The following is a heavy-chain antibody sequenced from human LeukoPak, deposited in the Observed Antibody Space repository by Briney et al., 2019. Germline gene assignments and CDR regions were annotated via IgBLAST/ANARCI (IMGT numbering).Heavy chain of an antibody. CDR2: IYHSGST. J-gene: IGHJ4*02. CDR1: GYSISSGYY. V-gene: IGHV4-38-2*02. Sequence: PSETLSLTCTVSGYSISSGYYWGWIRQPPGKGLEWIGSIYHSGSTYYNPSLKSRVTISVDTSKNQFSLKLSSVTAADTAVYYCARFQHDYGDPHHFDYWGQGTLVTVSS. D-gene: IGHD4-17*01. CDR3: ARFQHDYGDPHHFDY.